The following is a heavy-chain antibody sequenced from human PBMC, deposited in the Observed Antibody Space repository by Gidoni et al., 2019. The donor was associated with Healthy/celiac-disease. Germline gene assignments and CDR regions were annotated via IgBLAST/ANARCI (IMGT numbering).Heavy chain of an antibody. Sequence: VQLVQSGAAVQTPGESLKISCKGSGYTFTSYWLGWVRQMPGKGLEWMGIIYPGDSDTRYSPSLQGQVTISADKSISTAYLQWSSLKASDTAMYYCARGHYYDSSGREDYWGQGTLVTVSS. D-gene: IGHD3-22*01. CDR2: IYPGDSDT. CDR3: ARGHYYDSSGREDY. J-gene: IGHJ4*02. CDR1: GYTFTSYW. V-gene: IGHV5-51*01.